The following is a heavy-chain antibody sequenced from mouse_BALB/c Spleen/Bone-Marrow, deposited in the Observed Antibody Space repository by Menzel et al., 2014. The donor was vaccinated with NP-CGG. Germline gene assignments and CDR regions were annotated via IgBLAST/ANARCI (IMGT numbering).Heavy chain of an antibody. CDR3: SYDYFDY. Sequence: LQQSGPELVKPGASVKMSCKASGYTFTDYYMDWVKQSHGESFEWTGRVNPYNGGTSYNQKFKGKATLTVDKSSSTAYMELNSLTSEDSAVYYCSYDYFDYWGQGTTLTVSS. CDR1: GYTFTDYY. V-gene: IGHV1-19*01. CDR2: VNPYNGGT. J-gene: IGHJ2*01. D-gene: IGHD1-1*01.